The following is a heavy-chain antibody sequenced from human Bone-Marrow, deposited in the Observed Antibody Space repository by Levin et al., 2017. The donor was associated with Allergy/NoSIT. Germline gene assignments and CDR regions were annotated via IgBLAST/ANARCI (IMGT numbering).Heavy chain of an antibody. CDR2: ILYSGYT. J-gene: IGHJ3*02. CDR3: ARHPNGLVAFDI. V-gene: IGHV4-59*08. D-gene: IGHD2-8*02. CDR1: GGSMNNYY. Sequence: PSETLSLTCTVSGGSMNNYYWSWIRQPPGKGLEWIAYILYSGYTSYSPSLKSRVTISVDTSNNHFSLRLSSVTAADTALYYCARHPNGLVAFDIWGQGTMVTVSS.